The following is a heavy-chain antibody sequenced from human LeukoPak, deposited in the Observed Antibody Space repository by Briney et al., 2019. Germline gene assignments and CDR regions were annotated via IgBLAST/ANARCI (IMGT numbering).Heavy chain of an antibody. Sequence: GGSLRLSCAASGFTFSSYGMHWVRQAPGKGLEWVSFIRYDGSNKYYADSVKGRFTISRDNSKNTLYLQMNSLRAEDTAVYYCARDWALCSSTSCATLAFDYWGQGTLVTVSS. CDR2: IRYDGSNK. D-gene: IGHD2-2*01. J-gene: IGHJ4*02. V-gene: IGHV3-30*02. CDR3: ARDWALCSSTSCATLAFDY. CDR1: GFTFSSYG.